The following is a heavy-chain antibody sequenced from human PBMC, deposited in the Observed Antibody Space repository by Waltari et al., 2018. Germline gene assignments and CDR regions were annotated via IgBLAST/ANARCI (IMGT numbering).Heavy chain of an antibody. D-gene: IGHD5-12*01. CDR2: INSNSGGT. CDR3: ARVRLATGFSQY. CDR1: GYTLTGYY. Sequence: QVQLVQSGAEVKKPGAAVKVSCKASGYTLTGYYIHWVRQAPGQGLEWMGWINSNSGGTNYAQKFQGSVTMTRDTSISTAYLELRSLRSDDTALYYCARVRLATGFSQYWGQGTLVTVSS. J-gene: IGHJ4*02. V-gene: IGHV1-2*02.